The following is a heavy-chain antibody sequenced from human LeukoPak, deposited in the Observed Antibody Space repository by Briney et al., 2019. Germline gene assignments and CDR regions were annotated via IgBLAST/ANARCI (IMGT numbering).Heavy chain of an antibody. D-gene: IGHD6-13*01. V-gene: IGHV3-23*01. CDR3: AKQLKQQLAYYYYYGMDV. CDR1: GFTFSSYA. J-gene: IGHJ6*02. Sequence: GGSLRLSCAASGFTFSSYAMSWVRQAPGKGLEWVSAISGSGGSTYYADSVKGRFTISRDNSKNTLYLQMNSLRAEDTAVYYCAKQLKQQLAYYYYYGMDVWGQGITVTVSS. CDR2: ISGSGGST.